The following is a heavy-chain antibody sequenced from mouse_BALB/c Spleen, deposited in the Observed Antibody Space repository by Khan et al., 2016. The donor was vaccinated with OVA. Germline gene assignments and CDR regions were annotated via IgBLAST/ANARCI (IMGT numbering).Heavy chain of an antibody. J-gene: IGHJ4*01. Sequence: QIQLVQSGPELKKPGETVKISCKASGYTFTNYGMNWVKQAPGKGLKWMGWINTYTGEPTYADDFKGRFAFSLETSASTAYLQINNLKNEDTAAYVCARRGYNGTMDYWGQGTSVTVSS. CDR2: INTYTGEP. CDR1: GYTFTNYG. V-gene: IGHV9-3-1*01. CDR3: ARRGYNGTMDY. D-gene: IGHD3-1*01.